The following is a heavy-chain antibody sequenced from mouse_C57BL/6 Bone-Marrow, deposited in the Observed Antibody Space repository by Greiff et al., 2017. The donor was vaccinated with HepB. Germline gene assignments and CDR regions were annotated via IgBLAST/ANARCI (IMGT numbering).Heavy chain of an antibody. Sequence: QVQLQQPGAELVKPGASVKLPCKASGYTFTSYWMQWVKQRPGQGLEWIGEIDPSDSYTNYNQKFKGKATLTVDTSSSTAYMQLSSLTSEDSAVYYCARFPLLYWGQGTTLTVSS. CDR1: GYTFTSYW. J-gene: IGHJ2*01. D-gene: IGHD2-1*01. V-gene: IGHV1-50*01. CDR3: ARFPLLY. CDR2: IDPSDSYT.